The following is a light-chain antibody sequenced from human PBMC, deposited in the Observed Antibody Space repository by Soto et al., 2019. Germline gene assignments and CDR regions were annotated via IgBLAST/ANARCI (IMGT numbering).Light chain of an antibody. CDR3: QQYGSSPFT. CDR2: GAS. Sequence: EIVLTQSPGTLSLSPGERATLSCRASQSVSSSYLAWYQQKPGQAPRLLNYGASSRATGIPDRFSGSGSGTDFTLTSSRLEPEDFAVYYCQQYGSSPFTFGQGTKLEIK. CDR1: QSVSSSY. J-gene: IGKJ2*01. V-gene: IGKV3-20*01.